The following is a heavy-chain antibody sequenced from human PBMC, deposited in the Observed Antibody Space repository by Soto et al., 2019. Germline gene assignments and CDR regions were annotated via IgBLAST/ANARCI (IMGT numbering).Heavy chain of an antibody. CDR3: ARDRPPYGDFVL. CDR1: GGSISSGGYS. D-gene: IGHD4-17*01. J-gene: IGHJ5*02. Sequence: PSETLSLTCAVSGGSISSGGYSWSWIRQPPGKGLEWIGYIYHSGSTYYNPSLKSRVTISVDRSKNQFSLKLSSVTAADTAVYFCARDRPPYGDFVLRGQGTLVTVSS. V-gene: IGHV4-30-2*01. CDR2: IYHSGST.